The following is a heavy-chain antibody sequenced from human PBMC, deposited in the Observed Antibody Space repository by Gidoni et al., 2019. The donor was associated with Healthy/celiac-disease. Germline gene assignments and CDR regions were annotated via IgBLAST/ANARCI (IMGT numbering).Heavy chain of an antibody. CDR3: ARSHVMIAAAASDAFDI. J-gene: IGHJ3*02. Sequence: QVQLVQSGAEVKKPGSSVKVSCKASGGTFSSYPISWVRQAPGQGLEWMGRIIPILGIANYAQKSQGRVTITADKSTSTAYMELSSLRSEDTAVYYCARSHVMIAAAASDAFDIWGQGTMVTVSS. V-gene: IGHV1-69*02. CDR1: GGTFSSYP. D-gene: IGHD6-13*01. CDR2: IIPILGIA.